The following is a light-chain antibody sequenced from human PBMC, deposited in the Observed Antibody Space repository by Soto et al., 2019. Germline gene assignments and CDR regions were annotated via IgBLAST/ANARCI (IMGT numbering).Light chain of an antibody. CDR1: QGISSY. CDR3: QQSYSTLIT. CDR2: AAS. J-gene: IGKJ5*01. V-gene: IGKV1-8*01. Sequence: QSPSSLSASTGDRVTITCRASQGISSYLAWYQQKPGKAPKLLIYAASSLQSGVPSRFSGSGSGTDFTLTISSLQPEDFATYYCQQSYSTLITFGQGTRLEIK.